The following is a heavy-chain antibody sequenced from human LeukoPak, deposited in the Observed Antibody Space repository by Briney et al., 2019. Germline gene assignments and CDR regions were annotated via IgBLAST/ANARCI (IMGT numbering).Heavy chain of an antibody. V-gene: IGHV4-39*02. CDR1: GGSISSSSYY. D-gene: IGHD2-21*01. Sequence: SETLALTCSVPGGSISSSSYYWGWIRQSLGKGLEWIGSMYYRGTTYDNSSLKSRVTLSIDTSKNQFSLKLTSVTAADTGVYYCVREYSRSVVAGSRPDLWGQGLLVTVSS. J-gene: IGHJ4*02. CDR3: VREYSRSVVAGSRPDL. CDR2: MYYRGTT.